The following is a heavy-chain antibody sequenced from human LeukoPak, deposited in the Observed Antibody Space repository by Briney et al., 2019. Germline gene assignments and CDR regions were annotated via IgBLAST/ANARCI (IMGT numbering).Heavy chain of an antibody. Sequence: ASVKVSCKPSGYTLSGYYIHWVRQAPGQWLEWMGWINPNSGGTNYAQKFQGRVTMTRATSISTAYMELSRLRFDDTAVYYCATVGFRDNFDYWGQGTLVTVSS. CDR2: INPNSGGT. V-gene: IGHV1-2*02. D-gene: IGHD3-10*01. J-gene: IGHJ4*02. CDR1: GYTLSGYY. CDR3: ATVGFRDNFDY.